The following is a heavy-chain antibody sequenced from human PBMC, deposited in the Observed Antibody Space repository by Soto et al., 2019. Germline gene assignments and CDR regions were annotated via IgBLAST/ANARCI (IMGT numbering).Heavy chain of an antibody. V-gene: IGHV5-51*01. J-gene: IGHJ6*02. D-gene: IGHD1-26*01. CDR2: IYPGDSDT. CDR1: GYSFTSYW. Sequence: PGESLKISCKGSGYSFTSYWIGWVRQMPGKGLEWMGIIYPGDSDTRYSPSFQGQVTISADKSTSTAYLQWSSLKASDTAMYYCARRSGGSYYYYGMDVWGQGTTVTVSS. CDR3: ARRSGGSYYYYGMDV.